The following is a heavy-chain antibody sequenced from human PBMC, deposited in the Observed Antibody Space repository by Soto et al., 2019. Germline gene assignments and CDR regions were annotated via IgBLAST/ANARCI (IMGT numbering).Heavy chain of an antibody. CDR1: GGTFSSYA. V-gene: IGHV1-69*12. CDR2: IIPIFGTA. Sequence: QVQLVQSGAAVKKPGSSVKVSCKASGGTFSSYAISWVRQAPGQGLEWMGGIIPIFGTANYAQKFQGRVTITADESTSTAYMELSSLRPEDTAVDYGARGAYGDGYNWFDPWGQGTLVTVSS. CDR3: ARGAYGDGYNWFDP. D-gene: IGHD4-17*01. J-gene: IGHJ5*02.